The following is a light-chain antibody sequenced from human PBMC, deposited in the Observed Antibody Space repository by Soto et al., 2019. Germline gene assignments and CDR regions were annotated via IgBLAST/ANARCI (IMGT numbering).Light chain of an antibody. CDR1: SIDVGGYNY. J-gene: IGLJ1*01. CDR3: CSYAGNNTYV. CDR2: EVS. V-gene: IGLV2-23*02. Sequence: QSVLPPTASVSGSHGQSITISCTGTSIDVGGYNYVSWYQQHPGKAPKLMTYEVSKRPSGVSNRFSGSKSGNTASLTISGIQAEDEADYYCCSYAGNNTYVCGNGTKVTVL.